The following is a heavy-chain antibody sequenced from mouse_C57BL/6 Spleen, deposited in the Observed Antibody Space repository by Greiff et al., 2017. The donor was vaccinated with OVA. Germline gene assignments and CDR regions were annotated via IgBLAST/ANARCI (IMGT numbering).Heavy chain of an antibody. V-gene: IGHV1-26*01. D-gene: IGHD2-4*01. Sequence: EVQLQQSGPELVKPGASVKISCKASGYTFTDYYMNWVKQSHGKSLEWIGDINPNNGGTSYNQKFKGKATLTVDKSSSTAYMELRSLTSEDSAVYYCARRGVYYDYDTGFDYWGQGTTLTVSS. CDR3: ARRGVYYDYDTGFDY. CDR1: GYTFTDYY. J-gene: IGHJ2*01. CDR2: INPNNGGT.